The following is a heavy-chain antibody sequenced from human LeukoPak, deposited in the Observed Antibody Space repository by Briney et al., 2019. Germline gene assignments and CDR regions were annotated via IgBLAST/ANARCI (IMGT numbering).Heavy chain of an antibody. V-gene: IGHV6-1*01. CDR1: GDSVSANSVA. CDR2: TSYRSKWYN. J-gene: IGHJ4*02. CDR3: AREAEITRFDY. D-gene: IGHD5-24*01. Sequence: PSQTLSLTCAISGDSVSANSVAWNWIRQSPSRGLEWLGRTSYRSKWYNDYAVSVKSRITITPDTSKNQFSLQLNSVTPEDTAVYYRAREAEITRFDYWGQGTLVTVSS.